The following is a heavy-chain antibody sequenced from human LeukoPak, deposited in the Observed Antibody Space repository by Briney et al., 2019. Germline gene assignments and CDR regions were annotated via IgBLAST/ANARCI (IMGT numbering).Heavy chain of an antibody. CDR3: ARWTRATF. J-gene: IGHJ4*02. V-gene: IGHV3-53*01. D-gene: IGHD5-24*01. CDR2: IYFGGST. Sequence: GGSLRLSCAASGFTFSDYYMSWVRQAPGKGLEWVSLIYFGGSTYYADSVKGRFTISRDNSKNTLYLQMNSLRAEDTAVYYCARWTRATFWGQGTLVTVSS. CDR1: GFTFSDYY.